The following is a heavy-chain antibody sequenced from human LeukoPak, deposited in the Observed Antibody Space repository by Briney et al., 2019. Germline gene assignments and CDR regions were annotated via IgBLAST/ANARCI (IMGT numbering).Heavy chain of an antibody. Sequence: ASVKVSCKASGYTFTSYGISWVRQAPGQGLEWMGWISAYNGNTNYAQNLQGRVTMTTDTSTSTAYMELRSLRSDDTAVYYCARDWGGVRGVQNYYYYYGMDVWGQGTTVTVSS. D-gene: IGHD3-10*01. CDR3: ARDWGGVRGVQNYYYYYGMDV. CDR2: ISAYNGNT. V-gene: IGHV1-18*01. J-gene: IGHJ6*02. CDR1: GYTFTSYG.